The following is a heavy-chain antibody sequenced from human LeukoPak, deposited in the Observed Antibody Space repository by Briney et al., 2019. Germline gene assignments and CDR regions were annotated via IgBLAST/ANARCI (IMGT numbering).Heavy chain of an antibody. CDR1: GYIFSDYY. J-gene: IGHJ4*02. V-gene: IGHV1-2*02. D-gene: IGHD3-16*01. Sequence: ASVKVSCKASGYIFSDYYMHWVRQAPGRGFEWMGWISRRSGATKIAEKFQGRVTLTRDTSISTAYVELTSLASDDTAVYYCVSWGGENSDVASFDYWGQGTLVIVSS. CDR2: ISRRSGAT. CDR3: VSWGGENSDVASFDY.